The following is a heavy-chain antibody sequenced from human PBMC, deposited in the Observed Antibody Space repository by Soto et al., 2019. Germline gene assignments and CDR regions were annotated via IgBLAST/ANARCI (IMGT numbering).Heavy chain of an antibody. CDR1: GFTFSSYG. CDR2: ISYDGSNK. D-gene: IGHD3-22*01. J-gene: IGHJ4*02. V-gene: IGHV3-30*18. Sequence: GGSLRLSCAASGFTFSSYGMHWVRQAPGKGLEWVAVISYDGSNKYYADSVKGRFTISRDNSKNTLYLQMNSLRAEDTAVYYCAKGGVPYYYDSSGYPDYFDYWGQGTLVTVSS. CDR3: AKGGVPYYYDSSGYPDYFDY.